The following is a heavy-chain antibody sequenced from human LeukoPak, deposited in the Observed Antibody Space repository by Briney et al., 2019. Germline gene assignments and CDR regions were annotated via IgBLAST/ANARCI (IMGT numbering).Heavy chain of an antibody. J-gene: IGHJ4*02. D-gene: IGHD3-10*01. V-gene: IGHV3-9*01. CDR1: GFTFDDYA. CDR2: ISWNSGSI. Sequence: GGSLRLSCAASGFTFDDYAMHWVRQAPGKGLEWVSGISWNSGSIGYADSVKGRFTISRDNAKNSLYLQMNSLRAEDTALYYCAKGGQYYYGSGSPHFDYWGQGNLVTVSS. CDR3: AKGGQYYYGSGSPHFDY.